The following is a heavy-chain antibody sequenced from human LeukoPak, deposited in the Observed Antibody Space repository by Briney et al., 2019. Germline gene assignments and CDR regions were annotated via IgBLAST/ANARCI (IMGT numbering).Heavy chain of an antibody. CDR3: TTAYCRGQHIAARGLNYCYYYGMDV. J-gene: IGHJ6*02. D-gene: IGHD6-6*01. CDR2: IKSKTDGGTT. V-gene: IGHV3-15*01. CDR1: GFTFSNAW. Sequence: PGGSLRLSCAASGFTFSNAWMSWVRQAPGKGLEWVGRIKSKTDGGTTDYAAHVKGRFTISRDDSKNTLYLQMNSLKTEDTAVYYCTTAYCRGQHIAARGLNYCYYYGMDVWGQGTTVTVSS.